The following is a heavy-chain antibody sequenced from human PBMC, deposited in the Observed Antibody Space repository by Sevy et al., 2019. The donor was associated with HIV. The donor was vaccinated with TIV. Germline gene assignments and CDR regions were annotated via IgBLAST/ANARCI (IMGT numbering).Heavy chain of an antibody. Sequence: GGSLRLSCVASGFTFSTHGMHWVRQAPGKGLEWVAVISYRGRNKLYGSTVEGRFTISRDNSKKTLYLQMNSLTTEDTAVYYCARDFTGFNGLDVWGQGTMVTVSS. CDR2: ISYRGRNK. D-gene: IGHD3-9*01. CDR3: ARDFTGFNGLDV. V-gene: IGHV3-30*03. J-gene: IGHJ6*02. CDR1: GFTFSTHG.